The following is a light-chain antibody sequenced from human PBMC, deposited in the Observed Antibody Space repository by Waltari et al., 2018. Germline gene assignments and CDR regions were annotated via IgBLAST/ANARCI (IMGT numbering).Light chain of an antibody. J-gene: IGLJ2*01. Sequence: QSVLTQPPSASETPGQRITISCSGINSNIGNNHVSWYQQLPGTTPKLLIYGNHQRPAGGPDRFSGSKSGASASLGISGLRSEDEADYYCAVWDDSLSAVVFGGGTKLTV. CDR1: NSNIGNNH. CDR3: AVWDDSLSAVV. V-gene: IGLV1-47*01. CDR2: GNH.